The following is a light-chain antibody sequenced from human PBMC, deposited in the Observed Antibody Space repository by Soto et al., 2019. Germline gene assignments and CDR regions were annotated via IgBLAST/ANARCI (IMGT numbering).Light chain of an antibody. CDR1: SSDVGSYNL. Sequence: SVLTQPASVSGSPGQSITISCTGTSSDVGSYNLVSWYQQHPGKAPKLMIYEGDKRPSGVSNRFSGSKSDNTASLTISGLQAEDEADYYCCSYVDTDTWVFGGGTKVTVL. CDR3: CSYVDTDTWV. V-gene: IGLV2-23*01. J-gene: IGLJ3*02. CDR2: EGD.